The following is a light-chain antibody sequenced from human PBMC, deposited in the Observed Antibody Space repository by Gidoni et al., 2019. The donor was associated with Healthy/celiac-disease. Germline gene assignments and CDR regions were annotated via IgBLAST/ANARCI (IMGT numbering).Light chain of an antibody. CDR3: QQYNNWLRST. CDR1: QSVSSN. V-gene: IGKV3-15*01. Sequence: EIVLTQSPATLSVSPGERATLSCRASQSVSSNLAWYQQKPGQAPRLLIYGASTSATGIPARFSSSGSGTEFSLTISSLQSEDFAVYYCQQYNNWLRSTFGGGTKVEIK. CDR2: GAS. J-gene: IGKJ4*01.